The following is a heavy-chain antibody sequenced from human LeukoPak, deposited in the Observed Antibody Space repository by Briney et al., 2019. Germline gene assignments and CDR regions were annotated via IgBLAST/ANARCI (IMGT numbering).Heavy chain of an antibody. CDR2: INTNTGNP. V-gene: IGHV7-4-1*02. CDR1: GYTFTSYA. Sequence: ASVKVSCKASGYTFTSYAMNWVRQAPGQGLEWMGWINTNTGNPTYAQGFTGQFVFSLDTSVSTAYLQISSLKAEDTAVYYCARNTYYDFWSGYLFDPWGQGTLVTVSS. J-gene: IGHJ5*02. D-gene: IGHD3-3*01. CDR3: ARNTYYDFWSGYLFDP.